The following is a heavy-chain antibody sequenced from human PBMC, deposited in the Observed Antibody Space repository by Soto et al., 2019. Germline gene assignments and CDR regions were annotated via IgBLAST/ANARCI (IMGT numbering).Heavy chain of an antibody. D-gene: IGHD6-13*01. V-gene: IGHV4-59*01. CDR1: GGSISSYY. Sequence: SETLSLTCTVSGGSISSYYWSWIRQPPGKGLEWIGYIYYSGSTNYNPSLKSRVTISVDTSKNQFSLKLSSVTAADTAVYYCARRPAAGDYYYMDVWGKGTTVTVSS. CDR3: ARRPAAGDYYYMDV. CDR2: IYYSGST. J-gene: IGHJ6*03.